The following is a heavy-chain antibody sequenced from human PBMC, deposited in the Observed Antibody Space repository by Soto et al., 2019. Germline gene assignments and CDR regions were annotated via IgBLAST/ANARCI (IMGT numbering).Heavy chain of an antibody. V-gene: IGHV3-30-3*01. J-gene: IGHJ4*02. CDR2: ISYDGSNK. Sequence: QVQLVESGGGVVQPGRSLRLSCAASGFTFSSYAMHWVRQAPGKGLEWVAVISYDGSNKYYADSVKGRFTISRDNSKNTLYLQMNSLRAEDTAVYYCARPPPRTTVTIGGDYWGQGTLVTVSS. CDR1: GFTFSSYA. CDR3: ARPPPRTTVTIGGDY. D-gene: IGHD4-17*01.